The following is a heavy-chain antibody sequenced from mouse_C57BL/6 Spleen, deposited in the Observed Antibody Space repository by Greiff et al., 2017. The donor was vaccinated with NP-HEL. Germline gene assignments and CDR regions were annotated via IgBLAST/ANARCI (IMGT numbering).Heavy chain of an antibody. CDR3: AISSPSFAY. V-gene: IGHV1-69*01. CDR2: IDPSDSYT. CDR1: GYTFTSYW. J-gene: IGHJ3*01. D-gene: IGHD1-1*01. Sequence: QVQLQQPGAELVRPGSSVKLSCKASGYTFTSYWMHWVKQRPGQGLEWIGEIDPSDSYTNYNQKFKGKSTLTVDKSSSTAYMQLSSLTSEDSAVYYCAISSPSFAYWGQGTLVTVSA.